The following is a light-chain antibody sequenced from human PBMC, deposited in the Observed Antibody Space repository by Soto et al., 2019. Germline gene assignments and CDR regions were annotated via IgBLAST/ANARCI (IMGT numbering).Light chain of an antibody. CDR3: QHYHNWPWT. CDR2: GSS. CDR1: QSISSN. V-gene: IGKV3-15*01. Sequence: EIVMTQSPATLSVSPGERATLSCRASQSISSNLVWYQQRPGQAPRLLIYGSSTRATGIPARFSGSGSGTEFTLTIGSLQSEDFAVYYCQHYHNWPWTFGQGTKVEIK. J-gene: IGKJ1*01.